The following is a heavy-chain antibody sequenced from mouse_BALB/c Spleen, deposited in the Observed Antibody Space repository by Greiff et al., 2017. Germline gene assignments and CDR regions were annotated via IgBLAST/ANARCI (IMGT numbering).Heavy chain of an antibody. V-gene: IGHV3-2*02. CDR1: GYSITSDYA. Sequence: VQLKESGPGLVKPSQSLSLTCTVTGYSITSDYAWTWIRQFPGNKLEWMGYISYSGSTSYNPSLKSRISITRDTSKNQFFLQLNSVTTEDTATYYCARPGYYDYAMDYWGQGTSVTVSS. CDR3: ARPGYYDYAMDY. CDR2: ISYSGST. D-gene: IGHD2-3*01. J-gene: IGHJ4*01.